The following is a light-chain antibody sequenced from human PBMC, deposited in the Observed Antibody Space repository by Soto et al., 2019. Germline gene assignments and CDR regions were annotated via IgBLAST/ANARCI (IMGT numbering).Light chain of an antibody. CDR2: AAS. Sequence: EIVLTQSPRTLSLSPGERATLSCRASPSVTYLAWYQQKPGQAPRLLIYAASIRAAGIPDRFSGSGSGTDFTLTITRLEPEDYAMYYCQQYDYSTWTFGQGTRVEIK. V-gene: IGKV3-20*01. J-gene: IGKJ1*01. CDR3: QQYDYSTWT. CDR1: PSVTY.